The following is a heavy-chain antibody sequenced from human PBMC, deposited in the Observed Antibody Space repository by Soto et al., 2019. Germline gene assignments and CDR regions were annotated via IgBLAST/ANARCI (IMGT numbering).Heavy chain of an antibody. Sequence: EVPLVESGGDLVQPGRSLRLSCAASGFTFDDYAVHWVRQVPGKGLQWVSGLSWNGVTIGYAASVKGRFTISRDNAKKSLVLQMNGLRPDDTAFYYCAASRAYDSSDYCGFHYGMDVWGLGTTVTVS. CDR2: LSWNGVTI. CDR3: AASRAYDSSDYCGFHYGMDV. V-gene: IGHV3-9*01. D-gene: IGHD3-22*01. J-gene: IGHJ6*02. CDR1: GFTFDDYA.